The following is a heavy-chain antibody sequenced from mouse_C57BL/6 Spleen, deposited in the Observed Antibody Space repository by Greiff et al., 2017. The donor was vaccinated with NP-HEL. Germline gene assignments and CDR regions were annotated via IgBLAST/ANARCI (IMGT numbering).Heavy chain of an antibody. CDR1: GFTFSSYG. CDR3: ARQGTTDDY. V-gene: IGHV5-6*02. CDR2: ISSGGSYT. J-gene: IGHJ2*01. Sequence: DVMLVESGGDLVKPGGSLKLSCAASGFTFSSYGMSWVRQTPDKRLEWVATISSGGSYTYYPDSVKGRFTISRDNAKNTLYLQMSSLKSEDTAMYYCARQGTTDDYWGQGTTLTVSS. D-gene: IGHD1-1*01.